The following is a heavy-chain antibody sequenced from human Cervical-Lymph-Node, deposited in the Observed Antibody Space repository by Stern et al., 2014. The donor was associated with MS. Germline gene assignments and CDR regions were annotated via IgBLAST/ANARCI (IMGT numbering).Heavy chain of an antibody. V-gene: IGHV3-30*03. CDR1: GFTFSSYG. D-gene: IGHD2-8*01. Sequence: VQLVESGGAVVQPGRSLRLSCAASGFTFSSYGMHLFRQAPGKVLEWVTVISYDGNHKYYAASVKGRFTISRDNSKNTLHLQMNSVTPDDTAIYYCARDYEDTSMLFDHWGQGTLVTVSS. CDR3: ARDYEDTSMLFDH. J-gene: IGHJ4*02. CDR2: ISYDGNHK.